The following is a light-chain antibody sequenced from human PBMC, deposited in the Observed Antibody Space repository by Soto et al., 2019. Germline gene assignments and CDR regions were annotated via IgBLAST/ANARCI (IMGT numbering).Light chain of an antibody. V-gene: IGLV5-45*03. CDR1: SGINVGTYR. Sequence: QAVVTQPSSLSASPGASASLTCTLRSGINVGTYRIYWYQQKPGSPPQYPLRYKSDSDKQQGSGVPSRFSGSKDASANAGILLISGLQSEDEADYYCMIWHSSAVVFGGGTKLTVL. J-gene: IGLJ2*01. CDR3: MIWHSSAVV. CDR2: YKSDSDK.